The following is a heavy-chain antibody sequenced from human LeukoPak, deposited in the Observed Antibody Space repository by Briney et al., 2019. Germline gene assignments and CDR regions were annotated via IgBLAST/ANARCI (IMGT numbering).Heavy chain of an antibody. D-gene: IGHD5-12*01. CDR2: INSDVSST. CDR3: ARDREQGLRSYYFDY. CDR1: GFTFSGFW. J-gene: IGHJ4*02. Sequence: GGSLRLSCAASGFTFSGFWMHWVRQAPGKGLVWVSRINSDVSSTSYADSVKGRFTISRDNAKNTLYLQMNSLRAEDTAVYYCARDREQGLRSYYFDYWGQGTLVTVSS. V-gene: IGHV3-74*01.